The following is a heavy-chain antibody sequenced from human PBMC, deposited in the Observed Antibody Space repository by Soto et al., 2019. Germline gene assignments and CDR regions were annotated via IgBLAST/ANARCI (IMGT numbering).Heavy chain of an antibody. CDR3: AHTPFFGDKLDS. CDR2: IYWDDDK. Sequence: QITLKESGPTLVKPTQTLTLTCTFSGFSLSTGGVGVAWIRQSPGKALEWLAVIYWDDDKRYSPSLKSRLTITKDTSKNQVVFTMTNMDPVDTATYYCAHTPFFGDKLDSWGQGTLVTVSS. CDR1: GFSLSTGGVG. V-gene: IGHV2-5*02. J-gene: IGHJ4*02. D-gene: IGHD2-21*01.